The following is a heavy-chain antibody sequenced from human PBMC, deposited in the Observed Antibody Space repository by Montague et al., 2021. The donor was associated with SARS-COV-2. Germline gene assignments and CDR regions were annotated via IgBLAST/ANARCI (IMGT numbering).Heavy chain of an antibody. CDR2: INGKEST. CDR3: ARGQHDSGDYWGGFYYFDY. D-gene: IGHD3-10*01. Sequence: SETLSLTCSRLCRGTQGQNVRAHGWTPVTTQERMPYINGKESTRHNPSLKGRVTISLLTPGNRVSLDLSSVTAADTAVYYCARGQHDSGDYWGGFYYFDYWGQGALVTVSS. CDR1: RGTQGQN. V-gene: IGHV4-59*11. J-gene: IGHJ4*02.